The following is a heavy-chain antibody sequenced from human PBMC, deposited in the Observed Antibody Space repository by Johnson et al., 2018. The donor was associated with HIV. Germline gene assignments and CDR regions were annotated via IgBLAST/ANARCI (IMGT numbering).Heavy chain of an antibody. CDR1: GFTFSSYG. V-gene: IGHV3-30*02. Sequence: QVQLVESGGGVVQPGGSMRLSCAASGFTFSSYGMHWVRQTPGKGLEWVAFTRFDGSNKYYADSVKGRFTISRDNSKNTLYLQMNNLRTEDTAIYYCARGRIGMMEVDLRGGAFDIWGQGTMVTVSS. D-gene: IGHD3-22*01. CDR2: TRFDGSNK. CDR3: ARGRIGMMEVDLRGGAFDI. J-gene: IGHJ3*02.